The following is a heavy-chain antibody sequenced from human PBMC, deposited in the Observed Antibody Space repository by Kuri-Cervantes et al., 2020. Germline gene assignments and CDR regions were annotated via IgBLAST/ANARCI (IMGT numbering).Heavy chain of an antibody. CDR2: IYYTGST. V-gene: IGHV4-39*07. Sequence: SETLSLTCTVSGGSISSTTSYWGCIRQSPGKGPEWIGSIYYTGSTYYNPSLKSRVTISVDTSKNQFSLKLISVTAADTAVYYCASSTSGFYYDAFDIWGQGTMVTVSS. J-gene: IGHJ3*02. CDR1: GGSISSTTSY. CDR3: ASSTSGFYYDAFDI. D-gene: IGHD3-22*01.